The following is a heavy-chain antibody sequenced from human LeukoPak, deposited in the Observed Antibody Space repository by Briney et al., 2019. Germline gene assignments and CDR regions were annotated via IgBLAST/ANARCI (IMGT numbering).Heavy chain of an antibody. D-gene: IGHD2-21*02. V-gene: IGHV3-30*02. CDR1: GFTFSAYG. Sequence: GGSLTLSCAASGFTFSAYGMHWLRRAPGKGLEWVAFIWFDGSNKYYADSVKGRFTISRDNSKNTLYLQMNSLRLEDTAVFYCAKECGGGCSDDYWGQGTLVTVSS. CDR2: IWFDGSNK. CDR3: AKECGGGCSDDY. J-gene: IGHJ4*02.